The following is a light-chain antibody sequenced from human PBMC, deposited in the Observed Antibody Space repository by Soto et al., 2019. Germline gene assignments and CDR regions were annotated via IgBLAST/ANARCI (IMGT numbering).Light chain of an antibody. CDR1: QSINIF. Sequence: EIVLTQSPATLSLSLGERASLACRASQSINIFLAWYQQKPGQPPRLLIYDTSNRATGVPARFSGSGSATDFTLTISALEPEDFAVYYCQQRFAWTLTFGGGTKVEI. CDR3: QQRFAWTLT. CDR2: DTS. V-gene: IGKV3-11*01. J-gene: IGKJ4*01.